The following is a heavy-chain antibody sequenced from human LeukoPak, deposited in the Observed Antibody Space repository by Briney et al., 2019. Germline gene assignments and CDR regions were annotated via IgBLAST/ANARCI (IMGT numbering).Heavy chain of an antibody. CDR2: ISGSGGST. D-gene: IGHD6-19*01. CDR1: GFTFSSYA. CDR3: AKALGIAVAVFDY. Sequence: GGSLRLSCAASGFTFSSYAMSWVRQAPGKGLEWVSAISGSGGSTYYADSVKGRFTISRDNSKNTLYLQMNSLRAEETAVYYCAKALGIAVAVFDYWGQEPLVTVSS. J-gene: IGHJ4*02. V-gene: IGHV3-23*01.